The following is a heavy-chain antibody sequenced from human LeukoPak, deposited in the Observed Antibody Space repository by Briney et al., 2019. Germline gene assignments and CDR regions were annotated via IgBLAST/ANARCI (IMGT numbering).Heavy chain of an antibody. J-gene: IGHJ4*02. CDR3: TRDLGYGNGGNY. V-gene: IGHV1-69*01. Sequence: ASVKVSCKASGGSFSTNAISWVRQAPGRGLEWMGALIPVFDTGTYSQKFQDRLTITADQSTSTVYMELSSLTSEDTAVYYCTRDLGYGNGGNYWGQGTLVTVSS. CDR1: GGSFSTNA. CDR2: LIPVFDTG. D-gene: IGHD5-18*01.